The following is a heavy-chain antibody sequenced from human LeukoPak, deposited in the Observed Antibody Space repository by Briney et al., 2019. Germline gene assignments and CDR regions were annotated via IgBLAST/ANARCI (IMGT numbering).Heavy chain of an antibody. CDR2: ISAYNGNT. CDR1: GYTFTSYG. J-gene: IGHJ4*02. Sequence: ASVKVSCKASGYTFTSYGISWVRQAPGQGLEWMGWISAYNGNTNYAQKLQGRVTMTTDTSTSTAYMELRSLRSDDTAVYYCARGPVPAAIHLSFDYWGQGTLVTVSS. CDR3: ARGPVPAAIHLSFDY. V-gene: IGHV1-18*01. D-gene: IGHD2-2*01.